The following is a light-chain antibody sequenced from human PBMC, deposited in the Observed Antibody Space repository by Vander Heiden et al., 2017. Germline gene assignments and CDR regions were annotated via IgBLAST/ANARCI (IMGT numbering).Light chain of an antibody. V-gene: IGLV1-40*01. Sequence: QSVLTQPPSVSGAPGQRVTISCPGRSSNIGADYDVHWYQQVPATAPKLLIFGNSNRPSRVPDRFSGSRSGTSASLAITGLQAEDEADYYCQSYDSSLSGRYVFGTGTKVTVL. CDR3: QSYDSSLSGRYV. CDR2: GNS. CDR1: SSNIGADYD. J-gene: IGLJ1*01.